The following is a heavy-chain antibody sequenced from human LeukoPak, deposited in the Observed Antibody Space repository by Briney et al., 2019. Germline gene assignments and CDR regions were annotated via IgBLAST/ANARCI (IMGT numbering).Heavy chain of an antibody. CDR3: AKNSAGSWRWYYYMDV. CDR1: GFTFSSYA. Sequence: GGSLRLSCAASGFTFSSYAMSWVRQAPGKGLEGASVISGSGASTYYVDSVKGRFTISRDNSKNTLYLQMNSLRAEDTAVYYCAKNSAGSWRWYYYMDVWGKGTTVTVSS. CDR2: ISGSGAST. J-gene: IGHJ6*03. V-gene: IGHV3-23*01. D-gene: IGHD2-15*01.